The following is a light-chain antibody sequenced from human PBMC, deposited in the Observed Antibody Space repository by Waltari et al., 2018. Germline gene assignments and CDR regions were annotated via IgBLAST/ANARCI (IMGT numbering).Light chain of an antibody. CDR3: NSYTGSSSWV. J-gene: IGLJ3*02. Sequence: QSALTQPTSVSGSPGQSITISCTGTSRDVGFYNYVSWYQQYPGTVPQLLIYDVSDRPSGVSSRFSGSKSGNTASLTISGLQADDEADYYCNSYTGSSSWVFGGGTKLTVL. CDR1: SRDVGFYNY. CDR2: DVS. V-gene: IGLV2-14*01.